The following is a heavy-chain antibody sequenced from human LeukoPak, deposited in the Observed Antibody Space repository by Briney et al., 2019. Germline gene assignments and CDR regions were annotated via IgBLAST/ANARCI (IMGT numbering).Heavy chain of an antibody. CDR1: EFTFSSYG. CDR3: ATSASRHCSSTSCYYYYGMDV. Sequence: GGSLRPSCAASEFTFSSYGMDWVRHAPGEGLEWVSVISYDGSNKYYADSVKGPFTISRDNSKNTLYLQMNSLRAEDTAVYYCATSASRHCSSTSCYYYYGMDVWGQGTTVTVSS. CDR2: ISYDGSNK. J-gene: IGHJ6*02. V-gene: IGHV3-30*03. D-gene: IGHD2-2*01.